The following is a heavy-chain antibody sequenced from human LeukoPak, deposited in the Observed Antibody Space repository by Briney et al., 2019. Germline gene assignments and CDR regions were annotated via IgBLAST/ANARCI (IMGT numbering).Heavy chain of an antibody. V-gene: IGHV4-38-2*01. CDR3: ARINWNPDY. J-gene: IGHJ4*02. Sequence: SETLSLTCGVSGYSIKSGYHWGWIRQPPGRGLEWIGNIYRSGSTYYNSSLKSRVTISIDTSKNQFSLKLSSLTAADTAVYFCARINWNPDYWGQGTLVTVSS. CDR2: IYRSGST. CDR1: GYSIKSGYH. D-gene: IGHD1-20*01.